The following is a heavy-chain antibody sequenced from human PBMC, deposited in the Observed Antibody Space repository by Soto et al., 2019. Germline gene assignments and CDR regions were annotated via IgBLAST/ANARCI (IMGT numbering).Heavy chain of an antibody. CDR1: GCTVTGYA. D-gene: IGHD6-19*01. V-gene: IGHV7-4-1*01. Sequence: DSVKASCRASGCTVTGYAMNWVGQAPGQGLEWMGWINTNTGNPTYAQGFTGRFVFSLDTSVSTAYLQICSLKAEDTAVYYCARAQSSIAVAVGVVWGQGTTVTVSS. J-gene: IGHJ6*02. CDR2: INTNTGNP. CDR3: ARAQSSIAVAVGVV.